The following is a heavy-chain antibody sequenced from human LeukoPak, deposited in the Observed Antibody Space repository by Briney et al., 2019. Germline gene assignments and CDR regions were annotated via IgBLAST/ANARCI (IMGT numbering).Heavy chain of an antibody. D-gene: IGHD3-22*01. CDR3: ATDVTYYDSSGYTGGAFDY. J-gene: IGHJ4*02. CDR1: VGTFSSYA. V-gene: IGHV1-69*04. CDR2: IIPIFGIA. Sequence: GFSVKVSCKASVGTFSSYAISWVRQAPGHGLEWLGSIIPIFGIANYAQKFQGRVTITADKSTSTAYMELSSLRSEDTAVYYCATDVTYYDSSGYTGGAFDYWGQGTLVTVSS.